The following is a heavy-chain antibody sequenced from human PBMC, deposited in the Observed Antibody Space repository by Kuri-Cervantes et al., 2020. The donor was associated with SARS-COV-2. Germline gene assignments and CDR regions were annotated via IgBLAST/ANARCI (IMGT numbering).Heavy chain of an antibody. CDR2: TYYRSKWYN. D-gene: IGHD2-15*01. Sequence: SCAISGDSVSNNIGAWNWIRQSPERGLEWLGRTYYRSKWYNDYATSVQSRVSINPDTSKNQFSLHLKSVTPEDTAAYYCAREVYCNGGSCYGDNWFDPWGQGTLVTVSS. CDR1: GDSVSNNIGA. V-gene: IGHV6-1*01. J-gene: IGHJ5*02. CDR3: AREVYCNGGSCYGDNWFDP.